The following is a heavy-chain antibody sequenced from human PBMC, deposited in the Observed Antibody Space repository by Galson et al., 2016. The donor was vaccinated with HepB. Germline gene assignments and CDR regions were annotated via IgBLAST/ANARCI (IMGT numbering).Heavy chain of an antibody. CDR3: ARGGDVAGYFDF. CDR2: ISVYNGNT. D-gene: IGHD6-19*01. CDR1: YYTFTSYG. J-gene: IGHJ4*02. Sequence: SVKVSCKASYYTFTSYGISWLRQAPGQRLEWMGWISVYNGNTDYAQNFQGRVRMTTDTSTSTAYMELRSLRPDDTAVYYCARGGDVAGYFDFWGQGTLVTVSS. V-gene: IGHV1-18*01.